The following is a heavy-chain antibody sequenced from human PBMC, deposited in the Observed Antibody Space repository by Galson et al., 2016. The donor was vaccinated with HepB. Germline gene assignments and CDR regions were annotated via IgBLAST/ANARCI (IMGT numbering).Heavy chain of an antibody. CDR2: LYYSGNT. Sequence: ETLSLTCIVSGGSISSSSYCWGWIRQPPGKGLEWIGSLYYSGNTNYNPSLKSRVTISVDTSKNQFSLKLSSVTAADTAVYHCASAYGSGPPFDYWGQGTLVTVSS. D-gene: IGHD3-10*01. V-gene: IGHV4-39*01. CDR3: ASAYGSGPPFDY. CDR1: GGSISSSSYC. J-gene: IGHJ4*02.